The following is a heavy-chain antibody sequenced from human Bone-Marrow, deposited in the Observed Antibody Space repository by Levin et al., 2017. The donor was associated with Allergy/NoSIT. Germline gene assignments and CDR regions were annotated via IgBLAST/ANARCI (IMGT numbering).Heavy chain of an antibody. J-gene: IGHJ5*01. CDR2: TYYRSKWYN. D-gene: IGHD1-26*01. Sequence: SQTLSLTCVISGDSVSRNSVTWNWIRQSPSRGLEWLGRTYYRSKWYNDYAVSVKSRMLINADTGKNHFTLHLSSATPEDTGVYFCAGGPGRASWFDSWGQGILVTVSS. CDR1: GDSVSRNSVT. CDR3: AGGPGRASWFDS. V-gene: IGHV6-1*01.